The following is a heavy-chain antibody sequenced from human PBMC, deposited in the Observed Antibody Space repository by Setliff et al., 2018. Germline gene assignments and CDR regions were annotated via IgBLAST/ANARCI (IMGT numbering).Heavy chain of an antibody. CDR3: ARDGGIGMVKTYYYGLDV. Sequence: PGGSLRLSCAASGFTFNSYWMSWVRQAPGKGLEWVANINQHGSAKYYVDSVKGRFTISRDNAKNSLYLQMNSLRVEDTARYYCARDGGIGMVKTYYYGLDVWGQGTTVTVSS. V-gene: IGHV3-7*01. J-gene: IGHJ6*02. CDR2: INQHGSAK. CDR1: GFTFNSYW. D-gene: IGHD1-26*01.